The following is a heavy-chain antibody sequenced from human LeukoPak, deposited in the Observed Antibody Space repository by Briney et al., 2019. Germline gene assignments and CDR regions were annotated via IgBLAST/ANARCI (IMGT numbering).Heavy chain of an antibody. V-gene: IGHV4-34*01. CDR2: INHSGST. Sequence: SETLSLTCAVYGGSFSGYYWSWFRQPPGKGLEWIGEINHSGSTNYNPSLKSRVTISVDTSKNQFSLKLSSVTAADTAVYYCARCGYGSGSYPPYGMDVWGQGTTVTVSS. J-gene: IGHJ6*02. CDR3: ARCGYGSGSYPPYGMDV. D-gene: IGHD3-10*01. CDR1: GGSFSGYY.